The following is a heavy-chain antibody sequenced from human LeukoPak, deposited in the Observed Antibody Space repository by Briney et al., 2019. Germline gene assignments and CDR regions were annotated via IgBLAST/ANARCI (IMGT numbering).Heavy chain of an antibody. J-gene: IGHJ5*02. CDR1: GASISSRSYY. V-gene: IGHV4-39*01. Sequence: PSETLSLTCTVSGASISSRSYYWGWIRQPPGKGLEWIGTIYYSGSTNYNPSLKSRVTISVDTSNNQFSLKLSSVTAADTAVYYCARQSGITMIVFRFDPWGQGTLVTVSS. CDR3: ARQSGITMIVFRFDP. CDR2: IYYSGST. D-gene: IGHD3-22*01.